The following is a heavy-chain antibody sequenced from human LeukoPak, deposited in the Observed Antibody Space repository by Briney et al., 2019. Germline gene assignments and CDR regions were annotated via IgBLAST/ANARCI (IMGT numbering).Heavy chain of an antibody. D-gene: IGHD6-13*01. Sequence: PSETLSLTCIVSGGSISSYHWSWIRQPPGKGLEWIAYIYNSGSAKYNPSLKSRVTVSIDTSKNQFSLNLSSVTAADTAVYYCARHGGSWSFDAWGQGTLVTVSS. CDR2: IYNSGSA. CDR3: ARHGGSWSFDA. CDR1: GGSISSYH. J-gene: IGHJ4*02. V-gene: IGHV4-59*08.